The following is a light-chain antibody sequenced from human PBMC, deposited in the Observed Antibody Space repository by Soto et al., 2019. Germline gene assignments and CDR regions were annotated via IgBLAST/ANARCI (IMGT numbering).Light chain of an antibody. Sequence: IQMTQSPSSLSASVGDSFTVTCRASQSTNIYLNWYQQKPGKAPTLLIYGASSLQSGVPSRFTGGGSRTDFTLNISSLQPEDFAIYYCQQSYRSPYTFGQGTKLEIK. CDR1: QSTNIY. J-gene: IGKJ2*01. CDR3: QQSYRSPYT. CDR2: GAS. V-gene: IGKV1-39*01.